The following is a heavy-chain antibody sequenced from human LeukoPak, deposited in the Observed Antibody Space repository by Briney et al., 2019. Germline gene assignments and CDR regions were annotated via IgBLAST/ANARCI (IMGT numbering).Heavy chain of an antibody. D-gene: IGHD1-1*01. CDR1: GFTFGDYA. CDR3: TRDRGAYNLYDY. CDR2: IRSKAYGETA. Sequence: GGSLRLSCTASGFTFGDYAMSWIRQAPGKGLEWVGFIRSKAYGETADYAASVKGRFTISRDDSKAIAYLQMNSLKTEDTAVYHCTRDRGAYNLYDYWGQGTLVTVSS. J-gene: IGHJ4*02. V-gene: IGHV3-49*03.